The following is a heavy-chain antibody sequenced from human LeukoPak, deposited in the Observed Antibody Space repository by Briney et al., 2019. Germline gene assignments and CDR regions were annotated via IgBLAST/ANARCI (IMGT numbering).Heavy chain of an antibody. CDR1: GFTFSSYW. D-gene: IGHD6-13*01. CDR2: IKQDGSEK. J-gene: IGHJ4*01. V-gene: IGHV3-7*04. CDR3: ARGTIAAAGYYYFDY. Sequence: GGSLRLSCAASGFTFSSYWRSWVRQAPGKGLEWVANIKQDGSEKYYVDSVKGRFTISRDNAKNSLYLQMNSLRAEDTAVYYCARGTIAAAGYYYFDYWGQGTQVTVSS.